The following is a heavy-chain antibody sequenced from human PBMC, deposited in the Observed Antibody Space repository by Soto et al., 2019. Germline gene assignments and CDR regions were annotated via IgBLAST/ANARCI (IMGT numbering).Heavy chain of an antibody. V-gene: IGHV4-34*01. CDR3: ARGRGYCSGGSCYYFDY. CDR1: GGSFSGYY. CDR2: INHSGST. J-gene: IGHJ4*01. D-gene: IGHD2-15*01. Sequence: SETLSLTCAVYGGSFSGYYWSWIRQPPGKGLEWIGEINHSGSTNYNPSLKSRVTISVDTSKNQFSLKLSSVTAADTAVYYCARGRGYCSGGSCYYFDYWGHGTLVTVSS.